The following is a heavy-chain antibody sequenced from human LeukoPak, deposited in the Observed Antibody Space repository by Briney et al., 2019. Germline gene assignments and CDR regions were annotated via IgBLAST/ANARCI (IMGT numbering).Heavy chain of an antibody. Sequence: GGSLRLSCAASGFTFNNAWMSWVRQAPGKGLEWVGRIKRKTEGETTDYAAPVKGRFSISRDDSKTTLYLQMNSLKTEDTAVYFCTSVGYGEYYFDNWGQGTLVTVSS. J-gene: IGHJ4*02. CDR2: IKRKTEGETT. CDR3: TSVGYGEYYFDN. CDR1: GFTFNNAW. V-gene: IGHV3-15*01. D-gene: IGHD4-17*01.